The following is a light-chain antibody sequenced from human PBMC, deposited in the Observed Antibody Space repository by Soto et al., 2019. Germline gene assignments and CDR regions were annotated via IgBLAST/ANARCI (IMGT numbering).Light chain of an antibody. J-gene: IGKJ5*01. Sequence: EILRTQSPDTLSVSPGESATLSCRASQRVYSNLAWYQQRPGQPPRLLIYDTSNRVTGIPARFSGSRSGTDFTLTISSLEPEDFAVYFCHQRNKFGQGTRLEIK. CDR2: DTS. V-gene: IGKV3-11*01. CDR3: HQRNK. CDR1: QRVYSN.